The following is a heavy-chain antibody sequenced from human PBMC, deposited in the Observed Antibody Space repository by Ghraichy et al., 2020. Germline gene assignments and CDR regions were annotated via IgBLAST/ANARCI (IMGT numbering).Heavy chain of an antibody. V-gene: IGHV4-59*01. CDR2: IYYSGST. J-gene: IGHJ4*02. D-gene: IGHD4-17*01. CDR1: GGSISSYY. Sequence: SQTLSLTCTVSGGSISSYYWSWIRQPPGKGLEWIGYIYYSGSTNYNPSLKSRVTISVDTSKNQFSLKLSSVTAADTAVYYCARSIRVTDYGVKSIGYYFDYWSQGTLVTVSS. CDR3: ARSIRVTDYGVKSIGYYFDY.